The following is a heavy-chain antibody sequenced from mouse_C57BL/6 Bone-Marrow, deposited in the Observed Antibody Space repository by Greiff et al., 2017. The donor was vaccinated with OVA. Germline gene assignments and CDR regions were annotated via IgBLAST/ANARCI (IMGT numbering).Heavy chain of an antibody. Sequence: VQLVESGPGLVQPSQSLSITCTVSGFSLTSYGVHWVRQSPGKGLEWLGVIWSGGSTDYNAAFISRLSISKDNSKSQVFFKMNSLQADDTAINYCARVGYYGRVAYWGQGTLVTVSA. J-gene: IGHJ3*01. CDR3: ARVGYYGRVAY. V-gene: IGHV2-2*01. D-gene: IGHD1-1*01. CDR1: GFSLTSYG. CDR2: IWSGGST.